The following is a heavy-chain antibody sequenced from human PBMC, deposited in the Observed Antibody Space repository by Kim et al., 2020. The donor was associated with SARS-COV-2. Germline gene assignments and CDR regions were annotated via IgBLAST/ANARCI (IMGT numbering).Heavy chain of an antibody. V-gene: IGHV3-30*01. CDR3: AREGGFYYESSGFDY. Sequence: SVKGRFTIARDNSKNTLYLQMNSLRAEDTAVYYCAREGGFYYESSGFDYWGQGTLVTVSS. D-gene: IGHD3-22*01. J-gene: IGHJ4*02.